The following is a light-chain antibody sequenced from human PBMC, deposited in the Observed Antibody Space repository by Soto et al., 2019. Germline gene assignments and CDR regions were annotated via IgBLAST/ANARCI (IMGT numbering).Light chain of an antibody. Sequence: SYELTQPPSVSVAPGQTARITCGGNNIGSKGVHWYQQKPGQAPVLVVYDDSDRPSGIPERFSGSNSGITATLTLSGVEAGDEADYYCQVWDSRSDHRIFGGGTKLTVL. V-gene: IGLV3-21*02. CDR1: NIGSKG. CDR2: DDS. CDR3: QVWDSRSDHRI. J-gene: IGLJ2*01.